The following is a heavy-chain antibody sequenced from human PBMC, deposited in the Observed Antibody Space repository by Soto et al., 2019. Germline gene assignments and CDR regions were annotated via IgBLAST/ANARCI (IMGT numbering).Heavy chain of an antibody. CDR3: AKVYDYIWGSYLPDY. CDR1: GFTFSSYA. J-gene: IGHJ4*02. Sequence: GGSLRLSCAASGFTFSSYAMSWVRQAPGKGLEWVSAISGSGGSTYYADSVKGRLTISRDNSKNTLYLQMNSLRAEDTAVYYCAKVYDYIWGSYLPDYWGQGTLVTVSS. CDR2: ISGSGGST. V-gene: IGHV3-23*01. D-gene: IGHD3-16*02.